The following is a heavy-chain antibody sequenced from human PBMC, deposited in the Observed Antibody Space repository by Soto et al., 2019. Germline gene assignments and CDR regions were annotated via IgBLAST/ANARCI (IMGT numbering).Heavy chain of an antibody. Sequence: PGGSLRLSCAASGFTFSSYSMNWVRQAPGKGLEWVSYISSSSSTIYYADSVKGRFTISRDNAKNSLYLQMNSLRDEDTAVYYCARKDYDFWSGYVDYYYYGMDVWGQGTTVTVSS. CDR3: ARKDYDFWSGYVDYYYYGMDV. CDR2: ISSSSSTI. J-gene: IGHJ6*02. D-gene: IGHD3-3*01. CDR1: GFTFSSYS. V-gene: IGHV3-48*02.